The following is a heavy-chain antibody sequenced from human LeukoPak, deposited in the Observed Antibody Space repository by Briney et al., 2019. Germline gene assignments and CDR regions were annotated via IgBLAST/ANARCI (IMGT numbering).Heavy chain of an antibody. CDR1: GFTFSSFA. D-gene: IGHD1-26*01. CDR3: ARQVGASWFDP. Sequence: PGGSLRLSCAASGFTFSSFAMSWVRQAPVKGLELVSTISGSGSPTYFADSVKGRFIISRDNSKNTLYLQMNSLRAEDTAGYYCARQVGASWFDPWGREPWSPSPQ. CDR2: ISGSGSPT. J-gene: IGHJ5*02. V-gene: IGHV3-23*01.